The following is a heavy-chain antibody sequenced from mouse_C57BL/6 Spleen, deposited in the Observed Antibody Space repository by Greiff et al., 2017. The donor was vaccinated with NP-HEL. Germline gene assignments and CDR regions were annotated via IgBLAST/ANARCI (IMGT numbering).Heavy chain of an antibody. D-gene: IGHD2-3*01. V-gene: IGHV1-15*01. CDR3: TRWLLRGYYFDY. J-gene: IGHJ2*01. CDR2: IDPETGGT. CDR1: GYTFTDYE. Sequence: VQRVESGAELVRPGASVTLSCKASGYTFTDYEMHWVKQTPVHGLEWIGAIDPETGGTAYNQKFKGKAILTADKSSSTAYMELRSLTSEDSAVYYCTRWLLRGYYFDYWGQGTTLTVSS.